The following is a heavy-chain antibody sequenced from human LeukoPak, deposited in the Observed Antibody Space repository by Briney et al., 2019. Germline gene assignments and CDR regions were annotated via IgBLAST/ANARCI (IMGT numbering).Heavy chain of an antibody. J-gene: IGHJ5*02. CDR3: ARDQLDSSSWYFDWFDP. Sequence: GGSLRLSCAASGFTFSSYSMNWVRQAPGKGLEWASSISSSSSYIYYADSVKGRFTISRDNAKNSLYLQMNSLRAEDTAVYYCARDQLDSSSWYFDWFDPWGQGTLVTVSS. CDR2: ISSSSSYI. CDR1: GFTFSSYS. V-gene: IGHV3-21*01. D-gene: IGHD6-13*01.